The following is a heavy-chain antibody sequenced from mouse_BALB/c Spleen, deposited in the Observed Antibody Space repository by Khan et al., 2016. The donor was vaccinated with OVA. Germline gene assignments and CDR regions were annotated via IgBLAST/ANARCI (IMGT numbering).Heavy chain of an antibody. CDR2: ISSGGDYT. V-gene: IGHV5-6*01. Sequence: EVELVESGGDLVKPGGSLKLSCAASGFTFSSYSMSWVRQTPDKRLEWVATISSGGDYTYYPDSVKGRFTISRYNAKNTQFLQMSGPKSEDTAMCYCASHVTGAFAYWGQGTLVTVSS. J-gene: IGHJ3*01. D-gene: IGHD4-1*01. CDR3: ASHVTGAFAY. CDR1: GFTFSSYS.